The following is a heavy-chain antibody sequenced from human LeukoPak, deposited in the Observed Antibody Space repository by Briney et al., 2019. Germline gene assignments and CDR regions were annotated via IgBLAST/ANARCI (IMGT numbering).Heavy chain of an antibody. J-gene: IGHJ5*02. V-gene: IGHV3-7*04. CDR2: IKHDGSEK. Sequence: PGGSLRLSCAASGFSFSNYWMSWVRQAPGKGLEWVANIKHDGSEKYYVDSVKGRFTISRDNAKNSLYLQMNSLRAEDTAVYYCARNRVVVSAAPWGQGTPVTVSS. CDR1: GFSFSNYW. D-gene: IGHD2-2*01. CDR3: ARNRVVVSAAP.